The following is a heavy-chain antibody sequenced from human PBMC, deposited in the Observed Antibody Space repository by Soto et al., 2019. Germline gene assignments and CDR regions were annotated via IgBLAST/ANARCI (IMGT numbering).Heavy chain of an antibody. CDR1: GGSISSGGYY. D-gene: IGHD5-12*01. CDR2: IYYSGST. V-gene: IGHV4-31*03. CDR3: ARGTHSGYDFNWFDP. Sequence: SETLSLTCXVSGGSISSGGYYWSWIRQHPGKGLEWIGYIYYSGSTYYNPSLKSRVTISVDTSKNQFSLKLSSVTAADTAVYYCARGTHSGYDFNWFDPWGQGTLVTVSS. J-gene: IGHJ5*02.